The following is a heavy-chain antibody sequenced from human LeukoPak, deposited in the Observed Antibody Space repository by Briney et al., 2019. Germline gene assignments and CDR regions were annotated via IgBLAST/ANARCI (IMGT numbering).Heavy chain of an antibody. CDR1: GFTFSSYA. Sequence: GGTLRLSCAASGFTFSSYAMHWVRQAPGKGLEYVSAISIHGGDTYYANSVKRGITISRDNSKNTLYLPIGMPRAETMALYYWARVLRDASGYYDYWGQGTLVTVSS. CDR3: ARVLRDASGYYDY. CDR2: ISIHGGDT. J-gene: IGHJ4*02. V-gene: IGHV3-64*01. D-gene: IGHD3-22*01.